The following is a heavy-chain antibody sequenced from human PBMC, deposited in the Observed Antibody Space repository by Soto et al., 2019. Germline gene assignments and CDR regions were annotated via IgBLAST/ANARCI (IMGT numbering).Heavy chain of an antibody. J-gene: IGHJ4*02. V-gene: IGHV1-18*01. CDR2: ISAYNGNT. D-gene: IGHD3-16*01. Sequence: ASVKVSCKASGYTFTSYGISWVRQAPGQGLEWMGWISAYNGNTNYAQKLQGRVTMTTDTSTSTAYMELRSLRSDDTAVYYCARDKVRTPVGGVMSYWGQGTLVTVSS. CDR1: GYTFTSYG. CDR3: ARDKVRTPVGGVMSY.